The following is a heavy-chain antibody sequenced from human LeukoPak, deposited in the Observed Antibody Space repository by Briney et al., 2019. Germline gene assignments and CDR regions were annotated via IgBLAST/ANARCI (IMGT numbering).Heavy chain of an antibody. CDR3: ARQYCSSTSCNGAFDI. J-gene: IGHJ3*02. V-gene: IGHV3-53*01. D-gene: IGHD2-2*01. CDR2: IYRGGNT. Sequence: GGSLRLSCAASGFTVSSNYMSWVRQAPGKGLEWVSIIYRGGNTYYADSVKGRFTISRVNSKNTLYFQMNSLRAEDTAVYYCARQYCSSTSCNGAFDIWGQGTMVTVSS. CDR1: GFTVSSNY.